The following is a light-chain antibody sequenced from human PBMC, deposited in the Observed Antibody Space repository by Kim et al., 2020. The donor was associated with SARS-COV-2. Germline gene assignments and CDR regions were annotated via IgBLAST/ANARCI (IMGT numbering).Light chain of an antibody. CDR3: QQTYSASRT. J-gene: IGKJ1*01. CDR1: QDISRY. V-gene: IGKV1-39*01. Sequence: DIQMTQSPSSLSASVVDRVTITCRASQDISRYLNWYQQKPGKAPKLLIYTASSLQSGVPSRFTGSGSETDFTLTISSLQPEDFSTYYCQQTYSASRTFGRGTKVDI. CDR2: TAS.